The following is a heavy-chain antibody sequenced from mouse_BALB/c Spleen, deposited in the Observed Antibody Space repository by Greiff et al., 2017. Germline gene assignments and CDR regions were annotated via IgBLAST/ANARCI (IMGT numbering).Heavy chain of an antibody. V-gene: IGHV5-6*02. CDR2: ISSGGSYT. CDR3: ASHYYGYDWYFDV. D-gene: IGHD2-2*01. CDR1: GFTFSSYG. J-gene: IGHJ1*01. Sequence: EVKLVESGGDLVKPGGSLKLSCAASGFTFSSYGMSWVRQTPDKRLEWVATISSGGSYTYYPDSVKGRFTISRDNAKNTLYLQMSSLKSEDTAMYYCASHYYGYDWYFDVWGAGTTVTVSS.